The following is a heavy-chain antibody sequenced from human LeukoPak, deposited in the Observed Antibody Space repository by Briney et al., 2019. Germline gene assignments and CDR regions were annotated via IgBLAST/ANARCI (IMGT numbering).Heavy chain of an antibody. D-gene: IGHD6-19*01. V-gene: IGHV3-21*01. CDR2: ISSSSSHI. CDR1: TFTFSSYS. CDR3: ARSGLADSYYYYYSYLDV. J-gene: IGHJ6*03. Sequence: GGSLRLSCAASTFTFSSYSMNWVRQAPGKGLEWVSLISSSSSHIYYADSVKGRFTISRDNAKNSLYLQMNSLRAEDTAVYYCARSGLADSYYYYYSYLDVWGKGTTVTVSS.